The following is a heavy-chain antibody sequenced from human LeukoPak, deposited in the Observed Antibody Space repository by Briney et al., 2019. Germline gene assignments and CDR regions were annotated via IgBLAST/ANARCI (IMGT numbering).Heavy chain of an antibody. V-gene: IGHV4-39*01. CDR2: IYYSGST. Sequence: SENLSLTCTVSGGSISSSSYYWGWIRQPPGKGLEWIGSIYYSGSTYYNPSLKSRVTISVDTSKNQFSLKLSSVTAADTAVYYCARPRVRDIVVVPAALGAFDIWGQGTMVTVSS. D-gene: IGHD2-2*01. CDR3: ARPRVRDIVVVPAALGAFDI. CDR1: GGSISSSSYY. J-gene: IGHJ3*02.